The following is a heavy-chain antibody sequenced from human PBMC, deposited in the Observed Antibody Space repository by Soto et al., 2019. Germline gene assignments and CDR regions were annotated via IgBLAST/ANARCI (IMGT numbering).Heavy chain of an antibody. CDR2: IIPAFGTT. J-gene: IGHJ6*02. CDR1: GGTFGIYA. Sequence: QVQLVQSGAAVSKPGSSVKVSCKASGGTFGIYAIGWVRQAPGQGLEWMGGIIPAFGTTKNAQKFQDRVDMTADESTNTVYMELRGLRFDDTAVLYCARVPRQMLNGPTRNGMDVWGQGTTLIVSS. V-gene: IGHV1-69*01. CDR3: ARVPRQMLNGPTRNGMDV. D-gene: IGHD2-2*01.